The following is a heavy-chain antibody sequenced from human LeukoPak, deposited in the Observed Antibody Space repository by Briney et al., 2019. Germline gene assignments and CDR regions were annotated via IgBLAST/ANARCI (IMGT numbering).Heavy chain of an antibody. CDR1: GFTFSSYE. Sequence: GGSLRLSCAASGFTFSSYEMNWVRQAPGKGLEWISYIGISSGNTKYADSVRGRFTISADNAKNSLYLQMNSLRVEDTAVYYCARDHNYAFDNWGQGTLVSVSS. J-gene: IGHJ4*02. D-gene: IGHD1-1*01. CDR3: ARDHNYAFDN. V-gene: IGHV3-48*03. CDR2: IGISSGNT.